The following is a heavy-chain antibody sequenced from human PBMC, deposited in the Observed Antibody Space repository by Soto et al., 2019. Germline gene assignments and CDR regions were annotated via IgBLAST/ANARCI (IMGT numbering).Heavy chain of an antibody. V-gene: IGHV3-7*01. CDR2: IKQDGSEK. J-gene: IGHJ6*02. Sequence: PVGSLRLSCAASGFTFSSYWMSWVRQAPGKGLEWVANIKQDGSEKYYVDSVKSRFTISRDNAKNSLYLQMNSLRAEDTAVYYCARLLPPVTRGMDVWGQGTTVTVSS. CDR3: ARLLPPVTRGMDV. D-gene: IGHD4-4*01. CDR1: GFTFSSYW.